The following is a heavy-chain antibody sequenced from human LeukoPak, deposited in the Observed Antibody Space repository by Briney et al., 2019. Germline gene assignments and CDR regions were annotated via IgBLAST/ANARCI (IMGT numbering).Heavy chain of an antibody. CDR1: GGSISSSSYY. J-gene: IGHJ3*02. CDR3: AGRPAAAGKGGAFDI. V-gene: IGHV4-39*07. CDR2: IYYSGST. D-gene: IGHD2-2*01. Sequence: SETLSLTCTVSGGSISSSSYYWGWIRQPPGKGLEWIGSIYYSGSTYYNPSLKSRVTISVDTSKNQFSLKLSSVSAADTAVYYCAGRPAAAGKGGAFDIWGQGTMVTVSS.